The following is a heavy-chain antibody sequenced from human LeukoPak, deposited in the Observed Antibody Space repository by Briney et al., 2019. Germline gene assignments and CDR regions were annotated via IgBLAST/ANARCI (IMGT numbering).Heavy chain of an antibody. V-gene: IGHV4-39*01. J-gene: IGHJ6*02. CDR2: VYYSGTT. D-gene: IGHD2-21*02. CDR1: GGSIGSSSYY. CDR3: ARLGGLCGGDCEFHYGLDV. Sequence: SETLSLTCAASGGSIGSSSYYWGWIRQPPGKGLEWIGNVYYSGTTHYNPSLKSRVTMSVDTSGNQFYLKLSSVTATDTAVYYCARLGGLCGGDCEFHYGLDVWGQGTTVTVSS.